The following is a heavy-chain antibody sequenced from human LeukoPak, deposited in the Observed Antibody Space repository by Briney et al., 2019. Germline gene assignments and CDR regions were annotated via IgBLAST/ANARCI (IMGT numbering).Heavy chain of an antibody. J-gene: IGHJ4*02. D-gene: IGHD1-26*01. CDR2: ISGSGGST. V-gene: IGHV3-23*01. Sequence: PGGTLRLSCAASGFSFSSYAMSWVRQAPGKGLEWVSAISGSGGSTYYADSVKGRFTISRDNSKNTLYLQMNSLRAEDTAVYYCAKGVPYSGSYQYFDYWGQGTLVTVSS. CDR1: GFSFSSYA. CDR3: AKGVPYSGSYQYFDY.